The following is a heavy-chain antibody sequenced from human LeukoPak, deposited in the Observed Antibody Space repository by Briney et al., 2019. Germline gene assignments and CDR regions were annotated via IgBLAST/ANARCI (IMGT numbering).Heavy chain of an antibody. CDR1: GYTFTSYD. CDR2: MNPNSGNT. Sequence: GASVKVSCKASGYTFTSYDINWVRQATGQGLEWIGWMNPNSGNTGYAQKFQGRVTMTRNTSISTAYMELSSLRSEDTAVYYCARGDYGDFNPPLQHWGQGTLVTVSS. V-gene: IGHV1-8*01. J-gene: IGHJ1*01. D-gene: IGHD4-17*01. CDR3: ARGDYGDFNPPLQH.